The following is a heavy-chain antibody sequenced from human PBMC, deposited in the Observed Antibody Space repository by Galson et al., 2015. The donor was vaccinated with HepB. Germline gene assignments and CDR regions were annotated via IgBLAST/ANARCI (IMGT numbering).Heavy chain of an antibody. J-gene: IGHJ4*02. CDR1: GFTVSSKY. V-gene: IGHV3-66*01. CDR2: SYRSGST. Sequence: SLRLSCAASGFTVSSKYMSWVRQAPGKGLEWVSLSYRSGSTYYADSVKGRFTISRDNSKNTLYLQMNSLRAEDTAVYYCAMNIVVVPAATDCWGQGTLVTVSS. CDR3: AMNIVVVPAATDC. D-gene: IGHD2-2*01.